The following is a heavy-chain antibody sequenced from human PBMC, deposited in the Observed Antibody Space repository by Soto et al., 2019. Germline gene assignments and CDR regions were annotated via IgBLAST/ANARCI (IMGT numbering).Heavy chain of an antibody. CDR2: IIPIFGTA. CDR1: GGTFSSYA. J-gene: IGHJ6*02. V-gene: IGHV1-69*13. CDR3: ARDRDGYPKQRMDV. Sequence: ASVKVSCKASGGTFSSYAISWVRQAPGQGLEWMGGIIPIFGTANYAQKFQGRVTITADESTSTAYMELSSLRSEDTAVYYCARDRDGYPKQRMDVWGQGTTVTVSS. D-gene: IGHD5-12*01.